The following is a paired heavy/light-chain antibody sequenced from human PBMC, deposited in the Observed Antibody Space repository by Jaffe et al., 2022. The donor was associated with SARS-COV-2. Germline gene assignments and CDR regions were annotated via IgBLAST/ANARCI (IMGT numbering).Heavy chain of an antibody. CDR3: ARDPAWGALDY. V-gene: IGHV3-7*03. CDR2: MNQDESKK. CDR1: GFSFSGSW. Sequence: EVQLMESGGGLVQPGGSLRLSCVASGFSFSGSWMAWVRQTPGEGLEWVALMNQDESKKSYVDSVKGRFTISRDNAKNSLYLQMNSLRVDDTAVYYCARDPAWGALDYWGQGTLVTVSS. D-gene: IGHD7-27*01. J-gene: IGHJ4*02.
Light chain of an antibody. CDR2: EVS. CDR1: QSLVFSNGNTY. Sequence: DVVMTQSPLSLPVTLGQPASISCRSSQSLVFSNGNTYLSWFQRRPGQSPRRLIYEVSKWDSGVPDKFSGSGSGTDFTLRISRVEAEDVGIYYCMQGTHWPFTFGQGTKLEIK. CDR3: MQGTHWPFT. V-gene: IGKV2D-30*01. J-gene: IGKJ2*01.